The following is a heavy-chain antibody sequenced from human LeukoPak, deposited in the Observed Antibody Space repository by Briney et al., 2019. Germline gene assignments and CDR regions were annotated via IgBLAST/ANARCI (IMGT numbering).Heavy chain of an antibody. J-gene: IGHJ5*02. Sequence: PSETLSLTCTVSGGSISGYYWSWIRQPPGKGLEWIGYIYYSGSTNYNPSLKSRVTISVDTSKNQFSLKLSSVTAADTAVYYCARDSLYVTNFFDPWGQGTLVTVSS. D-gene: IGHD2-8*01. CDR2: IYYSGST. CDR3: ARDSLYVTNFFDP. V-gene: IGHV4-59*01. CDR1: GGSISGYY.